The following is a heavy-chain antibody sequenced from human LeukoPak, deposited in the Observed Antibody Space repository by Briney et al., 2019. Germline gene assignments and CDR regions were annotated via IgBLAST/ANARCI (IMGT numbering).Heavy chain of an antibody. D-gene: IGHD6-19*01. CDR1: GFTFSSYA. Sequence: GGSLRLSCAASGFTFSSYAMSWVRQAPGKGLEWVSAISGSGGSTYYADSLKGRFTISRDNSKNTLYLQMNSLRAEDTAVYYCAKEAGVLIAVAGMFDYWGQGTLVTVSS. V-gene: IGHV3-23*01. CDR2: ISGSGGST. CDR3: AKEAGVLIAVAGMFDY. J-gene: IGHJ4*02.